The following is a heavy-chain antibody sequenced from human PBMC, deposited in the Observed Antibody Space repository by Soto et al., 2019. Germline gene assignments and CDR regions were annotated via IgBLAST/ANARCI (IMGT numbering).Heavy chain of an antibody. CDR2: ISWNSGSI. CDR3: AKQLSNYYYYGMDV. J-gene: IGHJ6*02. D-gene: IGHD6-6*01. CDR1: GFTFDDYA. V-gene: IGHV3-9*01. Sequence: EVQLVESGGGSVQPGRSLRLSCAASGFTFDDYAMHWVRQAPGKGLEWVSGISWNSGSIGYADSVKGRFTISRDNAKNSLYLQMNSLRAEDTALYYCAKQLSNYYYYGMDVWGQGTTVTVSS.